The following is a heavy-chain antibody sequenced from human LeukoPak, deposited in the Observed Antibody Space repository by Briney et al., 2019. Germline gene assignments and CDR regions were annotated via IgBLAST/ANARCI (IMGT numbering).Heavy chain of an antibody. J-gene: IGHJ4*02. CDR3: ARHVAHSTVTPFDY. Sequence: SETLSLTCTVSGGSISSSSYYWGWIRQPPGKGLEWIGSIYYSGSTYYNPSLKSRVTISVDTSKNQFSLKLSSVTAADTAAYYCARHVAHSTVTPFDYWGQGTLVTVSS. D-gene: IGHD4-17*01. CDR2: IYYSGST. V-gene: IGHV4-39*01. CDR1: GGSISSSSYY.